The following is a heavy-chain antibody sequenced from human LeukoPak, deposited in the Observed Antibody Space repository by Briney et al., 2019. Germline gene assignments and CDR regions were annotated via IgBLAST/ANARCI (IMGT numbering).Heavy chain of an antibody. CDR3: ARDDRGIDSSGWSDGDAFDI. V-gene: IGHV4-4*02. J-gene: IGHJ3*02. D-gene: IGHD6-19*01. CDR1: GVSISSTNW. Sequence: SETLSLTCAVSGVSISSTNWWSWVRQPPGKGLEWIGEISHSGSTNYNPSLKSRVTISVDTSKNQFSLKLSSVTAADTAVYYCARDDRGIDSSGWSDGDAFDIWGQGTMVTVSS. CDR2: ISHSGST.